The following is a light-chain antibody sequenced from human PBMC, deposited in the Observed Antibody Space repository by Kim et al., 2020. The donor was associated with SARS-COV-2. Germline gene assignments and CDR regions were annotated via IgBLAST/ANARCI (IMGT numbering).Light chain of an antibody. Sequence: DIQMTQSPSSLSASVGDRVTITCQASQDIRNNLNWYQQKPGKAPQRLIHDASNLETGVPSRFSGGGSGTHFTLTITNLQPEDFASFYCQQYDDSPFTFGPGTKVDIK. CDR1: QDIRNN. J-gene: IGKJ3*01. CDR3: QQYDDSPFT. CDR2: DAS. V-gene: IGKV1-33*01.